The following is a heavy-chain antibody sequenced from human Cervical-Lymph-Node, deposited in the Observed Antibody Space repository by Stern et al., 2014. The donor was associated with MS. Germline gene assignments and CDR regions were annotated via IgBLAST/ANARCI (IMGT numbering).Heavy chain of an antibody. D-gene: IGHD3-22*01. CDR3: ARGDYYDSSGQYYFDY. CDR2: IYYSGST. Sequence: QVQLQESGPGLVKPPETLSLTCTVSGGSISSYYWSWIRQPPGKGLEWIGDIYYSGSTNYNPSLKSRVTISVDTSKNQFSLKLSSVTAADTAVYYCARGDYYDSSGQYYFDYWGQGTLVTVSS. V-gene: IGHV4-59*01. CDR1: GGSISSYY. J-gene: IGHJ4*02.